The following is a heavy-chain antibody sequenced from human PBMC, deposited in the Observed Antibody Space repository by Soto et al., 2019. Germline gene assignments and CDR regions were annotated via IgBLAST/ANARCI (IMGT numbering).Heavy chain of an antibody. J-gene: IGHJ5*02. Sequence: PSETLSLTCTVSGDSISSYYWGWIRQPPGKGLEWIGYIHYSGSTSYNPSLKSRVTISVDTPKNQFSLKVNSMTAADTAVYYCARGGLAARKGRWFDPWGQGTLVTVSS. CDR3: ARGGLAARKGRWFDP. CDR1: GDSISSYY. V-gene: IGHV4-59*01. D-gene: IGHD6-6*01. CDR2: IHYSGST.